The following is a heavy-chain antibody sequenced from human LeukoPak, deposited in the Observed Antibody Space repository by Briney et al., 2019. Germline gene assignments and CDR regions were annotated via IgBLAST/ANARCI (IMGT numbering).Heavy chain of an antibody. CDR1: GCSFTSYW. V-gene: IGHV5-51*01. Sequence: GESLKISCKGSGCSFTSYWIGWVRQMPGKGLEWMGIIYPGDSDTRYSPSFQGQVTISADKSISTAYLQWSSLKASDTAMYYCARRGYCSSTSCPPDYWGQGTLVTVSS. D-gene: IGHD2-2*01. CDR3: ARRGYCSSTSCPPDY. CDR2: IYPGDSDT. J-gene: IGHJ4*02.